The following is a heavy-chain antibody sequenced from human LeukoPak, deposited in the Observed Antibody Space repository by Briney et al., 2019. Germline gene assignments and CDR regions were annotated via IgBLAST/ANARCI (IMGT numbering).Heavy chain of an antibody. Sequence: GGSLRLSCTASGFGVSSNYMGWVRQAPGKGLEWVSAISGSGGSTYYADSVKGRFTISRDNSKNTLYLQMNSLRAEDTAVYYCAKRPRSGSYGPFDYWGQGTLVTVSS. J-gene: IGHJ4*02. CDR3: AKRPRSGSYGPFDY. CDR1: GFGVSSNY. D-gene: IGHD1-26*01. CDR2: ISGSGGST. V-gene: IGHV3-23*01.